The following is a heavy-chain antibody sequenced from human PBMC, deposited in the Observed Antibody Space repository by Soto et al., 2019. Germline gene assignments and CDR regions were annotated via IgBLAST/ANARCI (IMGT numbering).Heavy chain of an antibody. CDR1: GFTFRSYW. CDR2: VKTDGSEK. J-gene: IGHJ6*02. V-gene: IGHV3-7*01. CDR3: ARLKDRHLTAAYYYSDIDV. D-gene: IGHD6-25*01. Sequence: GGSLRLSCAASGFTFRSYWMTWVRQAPGKGLEWVANVKTDGSEKYYADSMKGRFTISRDNAKNSMFLQVDTLRAEDTAVYYCARLKDRHLTAAYYYSDIDVWGQGTTVTVSS.